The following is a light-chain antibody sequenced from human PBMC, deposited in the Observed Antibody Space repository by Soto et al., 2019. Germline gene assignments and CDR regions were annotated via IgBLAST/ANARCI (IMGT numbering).Light chain of an antibody. CDR2: EAS. CDR1: SSDVGSHNL. J-gene: IGLJ1*01. V-gene: IGLV2-23*01. CDR3: CSNAAKRTYV. Sequence: QSALTQPASVSGSPGQSITISCTGTSSDVGSHNLISWYQQYPGKAPKLIISEASKRPSGVSDRFSGSKSGSTASLTISGLQAEDEADYYCCSNAAKRTYVFGTGTKVTVL.